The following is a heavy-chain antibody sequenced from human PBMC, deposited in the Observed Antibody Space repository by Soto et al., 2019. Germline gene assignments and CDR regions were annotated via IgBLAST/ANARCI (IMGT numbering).Heavy chain of an antibody. CDR3: AKGWQVRGGQFDY. J-gene: IGHJ4*02. CDR2: ISSSGGIT. CDR1: GFTFSNYV. D-gene: IGHD6-19*01. V-gene: IGHV3-23*01. Sequence: PGESLKISCAASGFTFSNYVMSWVRQAPGKGLEWVSGISSSGGITYYADSVQGRFTISRDNSENMLFLQMDSLRSEDTAIYYCAKGWQVRGGQFDYWGQGTLVTVSS.